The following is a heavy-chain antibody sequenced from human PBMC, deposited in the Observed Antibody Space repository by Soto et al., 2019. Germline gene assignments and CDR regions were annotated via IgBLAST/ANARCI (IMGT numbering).Heavy chain of an antibody. CDR3: ARATSTRYGSGSYYNVKKDYYYYGMDV. J-gene: IGHJ6*02. D-gene: IGHD3-10*01. CDR2: INYSGST. Sequence: ETLSLTCTVSGDSISSNNYYWGWIRQPPGKGLEWIGGINYSGSTYYNPSLKNRVTISVDKSNNQFSLELRAVTAADTAVYYCARATSTRYGSGSYYNVKKDYYYYGMDVWGQGTTVTVSS. CDR1: GDSISSNNYY. V-gene: IGHV4-39*07.